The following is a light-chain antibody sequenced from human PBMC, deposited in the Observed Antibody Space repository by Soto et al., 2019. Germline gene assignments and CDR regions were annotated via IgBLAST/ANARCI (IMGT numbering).Light chain of an antibody. CDR1: QSVRSS. Sequence: EIVLTQSPDTLSLSPGERATLSCRASQSVRSSLAWYQQKPGQASRLLIYDASNRATGIPARFSGSGSGTDFTLPISSLEPEDFAVYYCQQRSNWPPEVTFGPGTKVDIK. V-gene: IGKV3-11*01. CDR3: QQRSNWPPEVT. CDR2: DAS. J-gene: IGKJ3*01.